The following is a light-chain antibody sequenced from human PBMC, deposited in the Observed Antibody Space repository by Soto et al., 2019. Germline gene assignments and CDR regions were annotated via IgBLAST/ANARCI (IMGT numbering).Light chain of an antibody. CDR2: DAS. CDR1: QSVSSY. CDR3: QQRSNWPRT. Sequence: EIVLTQSPATLSLSPGERATLSCRASQSVSSYLAWYQQKPGQAPRLLIYDASNRATGIPARFSGGGSGTDFTLPISSLEPEDFAVYYCQQRSNWPRTFGQGTRLE. V-gene: IGKV3-11*01. J-gene: IGKJ5*01.